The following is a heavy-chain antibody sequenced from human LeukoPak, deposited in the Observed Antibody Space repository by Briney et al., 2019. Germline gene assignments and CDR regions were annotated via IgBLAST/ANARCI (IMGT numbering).Heavy chain of an antibody. CDR1: GFTFSSFA. V-gene: IGHV3-23*01. CDR3: APPGFDSGRG. Sequence: GGSLRLSCAASGFTFSSFAIPWVRQAPGKGLEWVSSISGGSDTTFYADSVKGRFTVSRDNSKNTLYLQMNSLRAEDTAVYYCAPPGFDSGRGWGPGTLVTVSS. D-gene: IGHD3-10*01. CDR2: ISGGSDTT. J-gene: IGHJ4*02.